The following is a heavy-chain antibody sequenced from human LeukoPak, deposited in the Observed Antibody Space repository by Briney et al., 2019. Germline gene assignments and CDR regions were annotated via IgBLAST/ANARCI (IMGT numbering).Heavy chain of an antibody. CDR3: ARAPYGDYWGSYYMDV. J-gene: IGHJ6*03. Sequence: HPGGSLRLSCAASGFSFTTYWMGWVRQAPGKGLEWVAVISYDGTEKDYAESVKGRFTISRDNSQNTLYMQMNSLRAEDTAVYYCARAPYGDYWGSYYMDVWGKGTTVTVSS. CDR2: ISYDGTEK. V-gene: IGHV3-30*03. D-gene: IGHD4-17*01. CDR1: GFSFTTYW.